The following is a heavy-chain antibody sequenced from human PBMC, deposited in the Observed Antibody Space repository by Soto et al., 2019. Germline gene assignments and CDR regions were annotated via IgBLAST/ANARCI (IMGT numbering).Heavy chain of an antibody. CDR2: IRASVGTT. CDR3: AKLYGSVDY. J-gene: IGHJ4*02. CDR1: GFTFSSYA. Sequence: LRLSCAASGFTFSSYAMNWVRQAPGKGLEWVSAIRASVGTTYYADSVKGRFTISRDNSKNTLYLQMNSLRAEDTAVYYCAKLYGSVDYWGQGTLVTVSS. V-gene: IGHV3-23*01. D-gene: IGHD3-10*01.